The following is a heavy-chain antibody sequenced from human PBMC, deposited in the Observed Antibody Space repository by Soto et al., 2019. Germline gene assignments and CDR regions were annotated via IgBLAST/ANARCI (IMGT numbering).Heavy chain of an antibody. Sequence: QVQLVQSGAEVRKPGSSVRVSCKASGGTFDAYTITWVRQAPGQGLEWMGGIIPLFGTANYAQKFKGRVTINADESTTTAHMELSSLRSEDTAVYFCARLGTKAMDVWGQGTTVTISS. CDR2: IIPLFGTA. CDR3: ARLGTKAMDV. V-gene: IGHV1-69*01. D-gene: IGHD2-2*01. J-gene: IGHJ6*02. CDR1: GGTFDAYT.